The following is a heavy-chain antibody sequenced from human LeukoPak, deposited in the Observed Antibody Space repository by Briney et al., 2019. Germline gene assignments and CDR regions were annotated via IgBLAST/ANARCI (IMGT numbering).Heavy chain of an antibody. CDR3: ARGLMGYSYGSFLYYFDY. D-gene: IGHD5-18*01. J-gene: IGHJ4*02. CDR1: GYTFTGYY. Sequence: ASVKVSCKASGYTFTGYYMHWVRQAPGQGLEWMGWINPNSGGTNYAQKFQGRVTMTRDTSISTAYMELSRLRSDDTAVYYCARGLMGYSYGSFLYYFDYWGQGTLVTVSS. CDR2: INPNSGGT. V-gene: IGHV1-2*02.